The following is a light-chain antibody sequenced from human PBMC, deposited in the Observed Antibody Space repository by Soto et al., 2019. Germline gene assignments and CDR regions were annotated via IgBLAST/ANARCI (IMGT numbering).Light chain of an antibody. CDR3: QQYGSSPPLT. CDR2: GAS. CDR1: QSISASY. Sequence: EIVLTQSPGTLSLSPGERATLSFRSSQSISASYIAWYQQKPGQAPRLLIYGASNRATGIPDRFSGSASGTDFALTISRLEPEDFAVYYCQQYGSSPPLTFGGGTKVEIK. J-gene: IGKJ4*01. V-gene: IGKV3-20*01.